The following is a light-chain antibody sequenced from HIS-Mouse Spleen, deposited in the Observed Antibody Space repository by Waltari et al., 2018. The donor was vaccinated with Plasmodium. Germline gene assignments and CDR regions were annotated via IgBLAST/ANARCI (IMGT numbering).Light chain of an antibody. Sequence: SYELPQPPSVSVSPVQTARTTYSGDALPKKYAYWYQQKSGQAPVLVIYEDSKRPSGIPERFSGSSSGTMATLTISGAQVEDEADYYCYSTDSSGNHRVFGGGTKLTVL. CDR1: ALPKKY. CDR2: EDS. CDR3: YSTDSSGNHRV. V-gene: IGLV3-10*01. J-gene: IGLJ3*02.